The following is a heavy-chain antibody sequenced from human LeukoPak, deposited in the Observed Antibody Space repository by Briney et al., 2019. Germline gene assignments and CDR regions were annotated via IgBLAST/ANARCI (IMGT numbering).Heavy chain of an antibody. Sequence: GGSLRLSCAASGFTFSSYGMHWVRQAPGKGLEWVAVISYDGSNKYYADSVKGRFTISRDNSKNTLYLQMNSLRAEDTAVYYCAKEVDYYYYYGMDVWGQGTTVTVSS. CDR1: GFTFSSYG. V-gene: IGHV3-30*18. J-gene: IGHJ6*02. CDR2: ISYDGSNK. D-gene: IGHD1-26*01. CDR3: AKEVDYYYYYGMDV.